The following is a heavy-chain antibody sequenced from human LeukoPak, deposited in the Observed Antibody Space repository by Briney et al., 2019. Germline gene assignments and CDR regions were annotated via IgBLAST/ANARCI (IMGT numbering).Heavy chain of an antibody. CDR1: GGSFSGYY. J-gene: IGHJ4*02. CDR2: INHSGST. CDR3: ARDFDY. V-gene: IGHV4-34*01. Sequence: SSETLSLTCAVYGGSFSGYYWSWIRQPPGKGLEWIGEINHSGSTNYNPSLKSRVTISVDTSKNQFSLKLSSVTAADTAVYYCARDFDYWGQGTLVTVSS.